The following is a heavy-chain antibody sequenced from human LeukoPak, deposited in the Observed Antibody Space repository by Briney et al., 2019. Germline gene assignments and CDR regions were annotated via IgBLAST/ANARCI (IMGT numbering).Heavy chain of an antibody. CDR2: IYYSGST. D-gene: IGHD4-23*01. CDR3: ARQPVRYGGNYNYYYYGMDV. Sequence: NPSETLSLTCTVSGGSISSYYWSWIRQPPGKGLEWIGYIYYSGSTNYNPSLKSRVTISVDTSKNQFSLKLSSVTAADTAVYYCARQPVRYGGNYNYYYYGMDVWGQGTTVTVSS. V-gene: IGHV4-59*08. CDR1: GGSISSYY. J-gene: IGHJ6*02.